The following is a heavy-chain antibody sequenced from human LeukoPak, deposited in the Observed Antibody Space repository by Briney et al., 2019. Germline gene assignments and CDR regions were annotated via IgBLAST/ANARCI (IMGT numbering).Heavy chain of an antibody. J-gene: IGHJ3*02. D-gene: IGHD6-13*01. CDR1: GGSISSSRYY. CDR3: ARHSAPDLVSSSSRVVDIAAAGDDAFDI. V-gene: IGHV4-39*01. Sequence: PSETLSLTCSVSGGSISSSRYYWGWIRQPPGKGLEWIGSIYYRGSTYNNLSLKSRVTMSVDTSKNQFSLKLSSVTAADTAVYYCARHSAPDLVSSSSRVVDIAAAGDDAFDIWGQGTMVTVSS. CDR2: IYYRGST.